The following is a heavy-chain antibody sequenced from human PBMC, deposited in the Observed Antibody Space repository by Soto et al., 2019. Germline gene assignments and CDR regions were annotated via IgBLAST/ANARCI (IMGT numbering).Heavy chain of an antibody. V-gene: IGHV3-7*03. J-gene: IGHJ4*02. CDR2: IKEDGSEK. D-gene: IGHD3-10*01. Sequence: VGSLRLSCAASGFTFSSYWMIWVRQAPGKGLEWVANIKEDGSEKYYVDSVKGRFTISRDNAKNSLYLQMNSLRAEDTAIYFCAREAGGLITVRGVSYFDYWGLGTLVTVSS. CDR3: AREAGGLITVRGVSYFDY. CDR1: GFTFSSYW.